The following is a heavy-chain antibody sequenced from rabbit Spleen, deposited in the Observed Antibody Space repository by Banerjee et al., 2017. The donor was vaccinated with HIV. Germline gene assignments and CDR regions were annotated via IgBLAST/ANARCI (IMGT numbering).Heavy chain of an antibody. V-gene: IGHV1S40*01. CDR3: ARDLAYVIGWNFNL. CDR2: INIVTGKS. Sequence: QSLEESGGDLVKPGASLTLTCTASGFSFTYIDYLCWVRQPPGKGLEWIACINIVTGKSVYASWAKGRFVMSRTSSTTVTLQMTSLTAADTATYFCARDLAYVIGWNFNLWGPGTLVTVS. CDR1: GFSFTYIDY. J-gene: IGHJ4*01. D-gene: IGHD6-1*01.